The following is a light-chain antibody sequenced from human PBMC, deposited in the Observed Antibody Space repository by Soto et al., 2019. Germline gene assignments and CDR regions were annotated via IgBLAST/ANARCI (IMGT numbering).Light chain of an antibody. J-gene: IGKJ5*01. CDR2: SAS. CDR3: QTYNTAPLT. V-gene: IGKV1-27*01. Sequence: DIQMTQSPSSLSASVGDRVTITCRASQGISVYLAWYQQKPGKVPKLLIYSASTLQSAVPSRFSDSGSGTDFILTISSAQPEDVATYYCQTYNTAPLTFGQGTRLESK. CDR1: QGISVY.